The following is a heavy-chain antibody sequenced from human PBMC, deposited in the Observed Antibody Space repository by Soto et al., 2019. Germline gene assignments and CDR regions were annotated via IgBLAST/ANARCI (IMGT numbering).Heavy chain of an antibody. CDR2: FDPEDGET. D-gene: IGHD6-13*01. CDR3: ATGPRDYSRCWDGDDY. J-gene: IGHJ4*02. V-gene: IGHV1-24*01. CDR1: GYTLTELS. Sequence: ASVKVSCKVSGYTLTELSMHWVRQAPGKGLEWMGGFDPEDGETIYAQKFQGRVTMTEDTSTDTAYMELSSLRSEDTAVYYCATGPRDYSRCWDGDDYWGQVTRVTSSS.